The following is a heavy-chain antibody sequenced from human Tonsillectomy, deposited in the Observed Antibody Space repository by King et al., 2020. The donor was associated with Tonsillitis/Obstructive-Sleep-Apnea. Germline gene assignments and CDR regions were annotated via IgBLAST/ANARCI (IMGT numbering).Heavy chain of an antibody. J-gene: IGHJ4*02. Sequence: VQLVESGGGVVRPGGSLRLSCAASGFSFDDFGMSWVRQAPGKGLEWVSGINWNGVTTHYADSVKGRFAIFRDNAKKSLYLQMSSLSAEDTAFYYCAKNYGDPEYWGQGTLVTVSS. D-gene: IGHD4-17*01. CDR3: AKNYGDPEY. V-gene: IGHV3-20*04. CDR1: GFSFDDFG. CDR2: INWNGVTT.